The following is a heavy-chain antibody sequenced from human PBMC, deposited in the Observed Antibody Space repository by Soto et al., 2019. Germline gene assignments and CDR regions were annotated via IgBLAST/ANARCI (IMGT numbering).Heavy chain of an antibody. D-gene: IGHD2-2*01. Sequence: GGSLRLSCAASGFTLSSHTMNWVRQAPGKGLEWVSSISSDSSYKYYTDSVKGRFTVSRDNAKNPLYLQMDSLRAEDTAVYYCARGYCTRSSCYIGGFYYYGMDVWGQGATVTVSS. CDR3: ARGYCTRSSCYIGGFYYYGMDV. V-gene: IGHV3-21*01. J-gene: IGHJ6*02. CDR2: ISSDSSYK. CDR1: GFTLSSHT.